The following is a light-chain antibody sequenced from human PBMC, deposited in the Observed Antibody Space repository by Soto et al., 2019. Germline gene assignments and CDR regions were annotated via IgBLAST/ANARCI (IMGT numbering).Light chain of an antibody. V-gene: IGKV3-20*01. CDR1: QSVGTS. CDR3: QQYGGSPRT. Sequence: EIVLTQSPVTLSLSPEERGTLSCRARQSVGTSLAWYQQKPGQAPRLLIYGASNRATGIPDRFSGSGSGTDFTLTISKLEPEDFAVYHCQQYGGSPRTFGQGTKVDIK. J-gene: IGKJ1*01. CDR2: GAS.